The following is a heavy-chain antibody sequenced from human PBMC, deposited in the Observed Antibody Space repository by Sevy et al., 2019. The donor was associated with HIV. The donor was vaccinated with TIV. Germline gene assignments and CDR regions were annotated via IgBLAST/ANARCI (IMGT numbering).Heavy chain of an antibody. CDR1: GYTLTELS. Sequence: ASVKVSCKVSGYTLTELSMHWVRQAPGKGLEWMGGFDPEDGETIYAQKFQGRVTMTEDTSTDTAYMELRSLRSEDTAVYYCATDRAYSSGWYSDAFDIWGQGTMVTVSS. CDR3: ATDRAYSSGWYSDAFDI. V-gene: IGHV1-24*01. CDR2: FDPEDGET. J-gene: IGHJ3*02. D-gene: IGHD6-19*01.